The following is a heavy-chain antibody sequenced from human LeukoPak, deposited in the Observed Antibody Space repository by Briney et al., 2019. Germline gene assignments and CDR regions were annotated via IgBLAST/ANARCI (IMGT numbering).Heavy chain of an antibody. CDR2: ISYDGSNK. Sequence: GGSLRLSCAASGFTFSSYAMHWVRQAPGKGLEWVAVISYDGSNKYYADSVKGRFTISRDNSKNTLYLQMNSLRAEDTAVYYCARDPRDGYNWGVDYWGQGTLVTVSS. V-gene: IGHV3-30*04. CDR1: GFTFSSYA. D-gene: IGHD5-24*01. J-gene: IGHJ4*02. CDR3: ARDPRDGYNWGVDY.